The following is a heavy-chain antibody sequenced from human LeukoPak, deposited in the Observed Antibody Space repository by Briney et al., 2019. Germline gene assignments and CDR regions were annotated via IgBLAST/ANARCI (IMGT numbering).Heavy chain of an antibody. Sequence: PSGGSLRLSCAASGFTFHRAWMNWVRQAPGKGLEWVSAISGSGGSTYYADSVKGRFTISRDNSKNTLYLQMNSLRAEDTAVYYCAKDKGTYYYGSGSYPIWGQGTLVTVSS. CDR3: AKDKGTYYYGSGSYPI. V-gene: IGHV3-23*01. CDR2: ISGSGGST. J-gene: IGHJ4*02. D-gene: IGHD3-10*01. CDR1: GFTFHRAW.